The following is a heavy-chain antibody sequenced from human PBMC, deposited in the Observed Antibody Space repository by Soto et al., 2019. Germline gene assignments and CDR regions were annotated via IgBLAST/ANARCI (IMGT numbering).Heavy chain of an antibody. CDR1: GFSFSGYG. CDR3: ARDRSTDGMDV. J-gene: IGHJ6*02. V-gene: IGHV3-33*08. Sequence: PGGSLRLSCAASGFSFSGYGMHWVRQAPGKGLEWVAVISYDGGNKYYADSVKGRFTISRENAKNSLYLQMNSLRAGDTAVYYCARDRSTDGMDVWGQGTTVTVSS. CDR2: ISYDGGNK. D-gene: IGHD4-17*01.